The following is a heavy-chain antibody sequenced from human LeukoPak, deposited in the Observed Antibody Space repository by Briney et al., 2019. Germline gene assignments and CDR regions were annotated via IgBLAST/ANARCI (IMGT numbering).Heavy chain of an antibody. J-gene: IGHJ5*02. CDR1: GYTFTGYY. CDR3: ARSIRWNYVCPHNWFDP. Sequence: ASVKVSCKASGYTFTGYYMHWVRQAPGQGLEWMGWINPNSGGTNYAQKFQGRVTMTRDTSISTAYMELSRLRSDDTAVYYCARSIRWNYVCPHNWFDPWGQGTLVTVSS. V-gene: IGHV1-2*02. D-gene: IGHD1-7*01. CDR2: INPNSGGT.